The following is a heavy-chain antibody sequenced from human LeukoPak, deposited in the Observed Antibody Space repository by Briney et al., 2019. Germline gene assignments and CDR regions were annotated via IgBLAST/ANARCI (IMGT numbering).Heavy chain of an antibody. CDR3: AKDYLVYYFDY. Sequence: GGSLRLSCAASGFTFSSYGMHWVRRAPGKGLEWVAIIWYDGGNKYYVDSVKGRFTISRDNSKNTLYLQMNSLRAEDTAVYYCAKDYLVYYFDYWGQGTLVTVSS. D-gene: IGHD5/OR15-5a*01. J-gene: IGHJ4*02. CDR2: IWYDGGNK. V-gene: IGHV3-33*06. CDR1: GFTFSSYG.